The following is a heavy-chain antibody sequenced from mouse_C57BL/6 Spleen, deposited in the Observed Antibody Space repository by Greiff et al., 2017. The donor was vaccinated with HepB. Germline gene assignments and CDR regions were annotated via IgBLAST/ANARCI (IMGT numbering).Heavy chain of an antibody. Sequence: EVMLVESGGGLVKPGGSLKLSCAASGFTFSSYAMSWVRQTPEKRLEWVATISDGGSYTYYPDNVKGRFTISRDNAKNNLYLQRSHLKSEDTAMYYWAREEYYGSSYFEYWGQGTTLTVSS. J-gene: IGHJ2*01. CDR1: GFTFSSYA. D-gene: IGHD1-1*01. V-gene: IGHV5-4*01. CDR2: ISDGGSYT. CDR3: AREEYYGSSYFEY.